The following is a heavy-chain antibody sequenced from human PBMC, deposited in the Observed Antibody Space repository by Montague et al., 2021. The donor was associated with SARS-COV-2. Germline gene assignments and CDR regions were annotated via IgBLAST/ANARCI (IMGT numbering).Heavy chain of an antibody. V-gene: IGHV4-34*01. CDR1: GGSFSGYY. J-gene: IGHJ4*02. CDR3: GRLAYCGADCFSGWEIFFDS. D-gene: IGHD2-21*02. Sequence: SETLSLTCAVYGGSFSGYYWSWIRQPPGKGLVWIAEINHIGSSNYNPSPKSRVTMLADTSKNQFSLKLNSVIVADTAAYYCGRLAYCGADCFSGWEIFFDSWGQGTLVTVSS. CDR2: INHIGSS.